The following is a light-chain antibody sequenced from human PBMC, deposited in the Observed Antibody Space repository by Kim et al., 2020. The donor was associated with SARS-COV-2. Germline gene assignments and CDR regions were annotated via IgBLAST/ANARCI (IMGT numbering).Light chain of an antibody. J-gene: IGLJ1*01. CDR3: SSFTSSSTYV. Sequence: GQSITISCTGTSNDVGGHNYVSWYQQHPGKAPQLMIYDVNNRPSGVSIRFSGSKSGNTASLTISGLRAEDEADYYCSSFTSSSTYVFGTGTKVTVL. V-gene: IGLV2-14*03. CDR2: DVN. CDR1: SNDVGGHNY.